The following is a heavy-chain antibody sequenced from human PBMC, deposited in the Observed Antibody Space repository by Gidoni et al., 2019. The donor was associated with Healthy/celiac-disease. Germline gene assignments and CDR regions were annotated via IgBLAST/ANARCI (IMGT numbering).Heavy chain of an antibody. CDR3: ARYYGSGSYKMEGFDY. CDR1: GGSFSGYY. D-gene: IGHD3-10*01. V-gene: IGHV4-34*01. CDR2: INHSGST. J-gene: IGHJ4*02. Sequence: QVQLQQWGAGLLKPSETLSLTCAVYGGSFSGYYWSWIRQPPGKGLEWIGEINHSGSTNYNPSLKSRVTISVDTSKNQFSLKLSSVTAADTAVYYCARYYGSGSYKMEGFDYWGQGTLVTVSS.